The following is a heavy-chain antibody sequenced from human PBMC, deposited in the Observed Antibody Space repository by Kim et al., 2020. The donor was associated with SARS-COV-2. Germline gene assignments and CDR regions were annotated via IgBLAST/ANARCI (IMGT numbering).Heavy chain of an antibody. CDR3: ARELAPWGWFGDDGDY. V-gene: IGHV3-30*04. CDR2: ISYDGSNK. CDR1: GFTFSSYA. D-gene: IGHD3-10*01. J-gene: IGHJ4*02. Sequence: GGSLRLSCAASGFTFSSYAMHWVRQAPGKGLEWVAVISYDGSNKYYADSVKGRFTISRDNSKNTLYLQMNSLRAEDTAVYYCARELAPWGWFGDDGDYWGQGTLVTVSS.